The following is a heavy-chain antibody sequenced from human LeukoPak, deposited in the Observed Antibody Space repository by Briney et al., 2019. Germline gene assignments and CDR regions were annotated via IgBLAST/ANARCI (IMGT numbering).Heavy chain of an antibody. CDR1: GYTFSSYA. Sequence: GGSLRLSCAASGYTFSSYAMHWVRQAPGKGLEWVAVISYDGSNKYYADSVKGRFTISRDNSKNTLYLQMNSLRAEDTAVYYCAREFGYMDVWGKGTTVTASS. CDR2: ISYDGSNK. CDR3: AREFGYMDV. V-gene: IGHV3-30*04. D-gene: IGHD3-10*01. J-gene: IGHJ6*03.